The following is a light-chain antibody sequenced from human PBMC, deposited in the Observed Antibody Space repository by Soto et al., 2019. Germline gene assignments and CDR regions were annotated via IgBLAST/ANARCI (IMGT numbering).Light chain of an antibody. CDR3: QQRSNWPT. V-gene: IGKV3-11*01. Sequence: IVLTQSPATLSLSPGERATLSCRASRSVSHFLAWYQQKPGQAPRLLIYEASNRATGIPARFSGSGSGTDFTLTISSLEPEDFAVYYCQQRSNWPTFGQGTKVDIK. CDR1: RSVSHF. CDR2: EAS. J-gene: IGKJ1*01.